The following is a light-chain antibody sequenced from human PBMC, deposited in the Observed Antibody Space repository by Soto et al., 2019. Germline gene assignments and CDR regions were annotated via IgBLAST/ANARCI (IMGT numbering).Light chain of an antibody. V-gene: IGKV1-5*03. CDR1: RSITNW. Sequence: DIHMTQSPSTLSASVGDRVTITCRASRSITNWLAWYQQKPGKAPKILISQASTLEDGVPSRFSGSGSGTEFTLTISSLQPDDFASYYCQHYLNWPYSFGQGTTVDMK. J-gene: IGKJ2*01. CDR2: QAS. CDR3: QHYLNWPYS.